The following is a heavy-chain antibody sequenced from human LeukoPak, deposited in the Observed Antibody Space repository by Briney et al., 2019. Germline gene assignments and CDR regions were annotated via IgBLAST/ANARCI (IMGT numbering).Heavy chain of an antibody. J-gene: IGHJ4*02. CDR2: ISGSGGST. CDR1: GFTFSSYA. D-gene: IGHD3-16*02. Sequence: GGSLRLSCAGSGFTFSSYAMSWVRQAPGKGLEWVSAISGSGGSTYYADSVKGRFTISRDNSKNTLYLQMNSLRAEDTAVYYCAKDLFGGDYVWGSYRSLTYFDYWGQGTLVTVSS. V-gene: IGHV3-23*01. CDR3: AKDLFGGDYVWGSYRSLTYFDY.